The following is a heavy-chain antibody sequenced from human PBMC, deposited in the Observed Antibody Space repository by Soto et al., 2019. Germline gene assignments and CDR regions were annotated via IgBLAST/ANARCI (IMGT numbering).Heavy chain of an antibody. CDR2: ISGSGGST. V-gene: IGHV3-23*01. D-gene: IGHD1-1*01. Sequence: GSLRLSCAASGFTFSSYAMSWVRQAPGKGLEWVSAISGSGGSTYYADSVKGRFTISRDDVTNSVSLQMDSLRVEDTGIYYCARYDAFKAFDLWGQGTMVTV. CDR1: GFTFSSYA. CDR3: ARYDAFKAFDL. J-gene: IGHJ3*01.